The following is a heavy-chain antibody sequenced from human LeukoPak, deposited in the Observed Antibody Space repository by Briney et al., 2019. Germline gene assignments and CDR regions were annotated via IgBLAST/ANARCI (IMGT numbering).Heavy chain of an antibody. CDR1: GFTYSTYA. CDR2: ISGGGGST. J-gene: IGHJ4*02. V-gene: IGHV3-23*01. CDR3: AKPLGYCSSTNCPIIWNDFDY. D-gene: IGHD2-2*03. Sequence: GGSLRLSCAASGFTYSTYAMSWVRQTPGKGLEWVSGISGGGGSTYYADSVKGRFTISRDNSKNTLYLQMNSLRAEDTAVYYCAKPLGYCSSTNCPIIWNDFDYWGQGSLVTVSS.